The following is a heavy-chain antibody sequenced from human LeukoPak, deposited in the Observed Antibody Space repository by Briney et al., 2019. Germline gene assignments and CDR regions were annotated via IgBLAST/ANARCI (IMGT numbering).Heavy chain of an antibody. J-gene: IGHJ6*02. CDR2: ISSSSSYI. V-gene: IGHV3-21*01. CDR3: ARDSGLYYYYGMDV. Sequence: GGSLRLSSAASGFTFSSYSMNWVRQAPGKGLEWVSSISSSSSYIYYADSVKGRLTISRDNAKNSLYPQMNSLRAEDTAVYYCARDSGLYYYYGMDVWGQGTTVTVSS. D-gene: IGHD3/OR15-3a*01. CDR1: GFTFSSYS.